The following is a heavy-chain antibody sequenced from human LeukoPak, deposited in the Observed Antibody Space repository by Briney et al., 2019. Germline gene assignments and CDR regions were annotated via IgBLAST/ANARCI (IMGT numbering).Heavy chain of an antibody. Sequence: SETLSLTCTVSGGPISSSYWSWIRQPPGKGLEWIGFIYYSGNTNYNPSLKSRVTISVDTSRNQFSLKLSSVTAADTAIYYCARVDCISTSCPADYWGQGTLVTVSS. J-gene: IGHJ4*02. D-gene: IGHD2-2*01. CDR2: IYYSGNT. CDR1: GGPISSSY. V-gene: IGHV4-59*01. CDR3: ARVDCISTSCPADY.